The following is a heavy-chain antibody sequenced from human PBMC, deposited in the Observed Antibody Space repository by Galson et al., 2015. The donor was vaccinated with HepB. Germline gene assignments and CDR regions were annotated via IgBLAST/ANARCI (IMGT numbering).Heavy chain of an antibody. CDR3: ARDNYDFWSGYTPEFYYGMDV. Sequence: SLRLSCAASGFTFSSYWMHWVRQAPGKGLVWVSRINSDGSSTSYADSVKGRFTISRDNAKNTLYLQMNSLRAEDTAVYYCARDNYDFWSGYTPEFYYGMDVWGQGTTVTVSS. CDR1: GFTFSSYW. D-gene: IGHD3-3*01. J-gene: IGHJ6*02. CDR2: INSDGSST. V-gene: IGHV3-74*01.